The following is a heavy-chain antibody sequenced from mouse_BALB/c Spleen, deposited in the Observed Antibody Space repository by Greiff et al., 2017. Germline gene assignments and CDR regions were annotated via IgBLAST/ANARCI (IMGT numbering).Heavy chain of an antibody. D-gene: IGHD1-1*01. Sequence: VQLQQSGAELMKPGASVKISCKATGYTFSSYWIEWVKQRPGHGLEWIGEILPGSGSTNYNEKFKGKATFTADTSSNTAYMQLSSLTSEDSAIYYCAGACGSSSYWYFDVWGAGTTVTVSS. CDR3: AGACGSSSYWYFDV. V-gene: IGHV1-9*01. CDR1: GYTFSSYW. J-gene: IGHJ1*01. CDR2: ILPGSGST.